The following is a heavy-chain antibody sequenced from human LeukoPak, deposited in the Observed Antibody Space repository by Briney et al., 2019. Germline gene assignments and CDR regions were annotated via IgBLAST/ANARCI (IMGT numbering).Heavy chain of an antibody. Sequence: GGSLRLSCAASGFTFSSYSMNWVRQAPGKGLEWVSSISSSSSYIYYADSVKGRFTISRDNAKNTLYLQMNSLRAEDTAVYYCAKDREQWLTPNWFDPWGQGTLVTVSS. CDR3: AKDREQWLTPNWFDP. V-gene: IGHV3-21*04. CDR1: GFTFSSYS. D-gene: IGHD6-19*01. CDR2: ISSSSSYI. J-gene: IGHJ5*02.